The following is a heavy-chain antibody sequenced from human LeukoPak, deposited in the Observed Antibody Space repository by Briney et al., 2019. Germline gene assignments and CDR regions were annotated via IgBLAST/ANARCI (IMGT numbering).Heavy chain of an antibody. CDR1: GFTFSSYA. V-gene: IGHV3-23*01. CDR3: AKDGAPSYYDFWSGYDY. J-gene: IGHJ4*02. Sequence: PGGSLRLSCAASGFTFSSYAMSWVRQAPGKGLEWVSAISGSGGSTYYADSVKSRFTISRDNSKNTLYLQMDSLRAEDTAVYYCAKDGAPSYYDFWSGYDYWGQGTLVTVSS. CDR2: ISGSGGST. D-gene: IGHD3-3*01.